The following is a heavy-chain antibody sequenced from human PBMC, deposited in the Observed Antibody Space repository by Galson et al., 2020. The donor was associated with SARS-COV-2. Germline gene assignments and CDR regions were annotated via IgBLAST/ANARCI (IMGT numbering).Heavy chain of an antibody. D-gene: IGHD3-9*01. CDR1: GFTFSSYA. CDR2: ISGSGGST. CDR3: AKGQYYDILTGYFDY. Sequence: LSLTCAASGFTFSSYAMSWVRQAPGKGLEWVSAISGSGGSTYYADSVKGRFTISRDNSKNTPYLQMNSLRAEDTAVYYCAKGQYYDILTGYFDYWGQGTLVTVSS. V-gene: IGHV3-23*01. J-gene: IGHJ4*02.